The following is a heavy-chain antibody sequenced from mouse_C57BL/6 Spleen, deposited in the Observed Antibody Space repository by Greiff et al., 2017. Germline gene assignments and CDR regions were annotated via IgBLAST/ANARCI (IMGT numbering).Heavy chain of an antibody. D-gene: IGHD1-1*01. CDR1: GYTFTSYW. CDR3: ASVDYYGSPFAY. Sequence: QVQLQQPGAELVKPGASVTLSCKASGYTFTSYWMHWVKQRPGRGLEWIGRIDPNSGGTKYNEKFKSKATLTVDKPSSTAYMQLSSLTSEDSAVYYCASVDYYGSPFAYWGQGTLVTVSA. V-gene: IGHV1-72*01. J-gene: IGHJ3*01. CDR2: IDPNSGGT.